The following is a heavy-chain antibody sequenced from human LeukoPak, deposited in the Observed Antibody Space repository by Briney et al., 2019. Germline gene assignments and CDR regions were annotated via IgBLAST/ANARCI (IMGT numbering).Heavy chain of an antibody. Sequence: PGGSLRLSCAASGFTFSSYSMNWVRQAPGKGLEWVSSISSSSSYIYYADSVKGRFTISRDNAKNSLYLQMNSLRAEDTAVYYCARDKNYDFWSGYCGGVDYYYYGMDVWGQGTTVTVSS. J-gene: IGHJ6*02. CDR1: GFTFSSYS. V-gene: IGHV3-21*01. CDR2: ISSSSSYI. D-gene: IGHD3-3*01. CDR3: ARDKNYDFWSGYCGGVDYYYYGMDV.